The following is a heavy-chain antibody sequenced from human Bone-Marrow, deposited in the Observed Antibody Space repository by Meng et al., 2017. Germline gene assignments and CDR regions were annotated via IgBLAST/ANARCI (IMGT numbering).Heavy chain of an antibody. Sequence: QVQLQQWGAGLLKPSETLCLTCVVSGGSFSDYYWSWIRQPPGKGLEWIGEINHSGSTNYNPSLESRATISVDTSQNNLSLKLSSVTAADSAVYYCARGPTTMAHDFDYWGQGTLVTGSS. J-gene: IGHJ4*02. D-gene: IGHD4-11*01. CDR3: ARGPTTMAHDFDY. V-gene: IGHV4-34*01. CDR2: INHSGST. CDR1: GGSFSDYY.